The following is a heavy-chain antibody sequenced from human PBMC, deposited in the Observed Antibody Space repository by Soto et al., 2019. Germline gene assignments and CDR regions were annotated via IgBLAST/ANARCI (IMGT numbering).Heavy chain of an antibody. J-gene: IGHJ4*02. Sequence: PWVSLRFSCAASGFTFSSSSMNWARQAPGKGLEWVSSISSSSSYICYADSVKGRFTISRDNAKNSLYLQMNSLKAEDTSLYYCARAHSPRIWGQGPLVTVSS. V-gene: IGHV3-21*01. D-gene: IGHD2-15*01. CDR2: ISSSSSYI. CDR3: ARAHSPRI. CDR1: GFTFSSSS.